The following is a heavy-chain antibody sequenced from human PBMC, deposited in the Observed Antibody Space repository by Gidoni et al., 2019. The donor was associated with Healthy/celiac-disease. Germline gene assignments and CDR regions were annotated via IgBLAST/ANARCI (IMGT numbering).Heavy chain of an antibody. CDR2: INPSGGST. D-gene: IGHD6-19*01. V-gene: IGHV1-46*01. Sequence: QVQLVQSGAEVKKPGASVQVSCKSSGYTFTSYYMHWVRQAPGQGLEWMGIINPSGGSTSYAQKFQGRVTMTRDTSTSTVYMEVSSLRSEDTAVFYCARGGRRSSGWYGDWGQGTLVTVSS. J-gene: IGHJ4*02. CDR3: ARGGRRSSGWYGD. CDR1: GYTFTSYY.